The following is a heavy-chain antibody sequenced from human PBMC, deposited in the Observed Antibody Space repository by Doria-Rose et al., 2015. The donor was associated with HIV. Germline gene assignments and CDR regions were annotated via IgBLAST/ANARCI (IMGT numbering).Heavy chain of an antibody. CDR2: IKQDGSEK. J-gene: IGHJ4*02. CDR3: ARDPSYYFDSSGSNYFDY. D-gene: IGHD3-22*01. Sequence: WVRQGPGKGLEWVANIKQDGSEKYYVDSVKGRFTISRDNAKNSLYLQMNSLRAEDTAVYYCARDPSYYFDSSGSNYFDYWGQGTLVTVSS. V-gene: IGHV3-7*01.